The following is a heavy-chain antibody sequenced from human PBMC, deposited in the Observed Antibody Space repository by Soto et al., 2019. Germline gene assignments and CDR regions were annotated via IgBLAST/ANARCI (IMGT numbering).Heavy chain of an antibody. Sequence: EVQLVESGGGLVKPGGSLRLSCAASGFTFSSYSMNWVRQAPGKGLEWVSSISTSSDIYYADSVKGRFTISRDNAKNSLYLQMNSLRAEHTAVYFCARDYRFGGVSGMDGWCQGTTVTVSS. CDR3: ARDYRFGGVSGMDG. D-gene: IGHD3-3*01. CDR2: ISTSSDI. J-gene: IGHJ6*02. V-gene: IGHV3-21*01. CDR1: GFTFSSYS.